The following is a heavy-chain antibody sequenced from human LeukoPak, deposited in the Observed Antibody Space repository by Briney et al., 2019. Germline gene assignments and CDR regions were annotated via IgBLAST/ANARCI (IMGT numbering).Heavy chain of an antibody. D-gene: IGHD4-17*01. J-gene: IGHJ3*02. CDR2: IYYSGST. V-gene: IGHV4-39*07. CDR1: GGSISSSSYY. Sequence: PSETLSLTCTVSGGSISSSSYYWGWIRQPPGKGLEWIGSIYYSGSTYYNPSLKSRVTISVDTSKNQFSLKLSSVTAADTAVYYCASAPTVTSDAFDIWGQGTMVTVSS. CDR3: ASAPTVTSDAFDI.